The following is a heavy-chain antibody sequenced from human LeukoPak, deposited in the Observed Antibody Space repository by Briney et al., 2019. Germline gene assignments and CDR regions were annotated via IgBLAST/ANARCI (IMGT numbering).Heavy chain of an antibody. CDR3: ARAYDILTGYLDFDY. CDR1: GYTFTAYY. V-gene: IGHV1-2*02. D-gene: IGHD3-9*01. Sequence: GASVKVSCKASGYTFTAYYMSWVRQGPGQGLEWMGWINPNSGDTKYAEKFQGRVTMTRDTSISTAYMELSRLRSDDTAVYYCARAYDILTGYLDFDYWGQGTLVTVSS. CDR2: INPNSGDT. J-gene: IGHJ4*02.